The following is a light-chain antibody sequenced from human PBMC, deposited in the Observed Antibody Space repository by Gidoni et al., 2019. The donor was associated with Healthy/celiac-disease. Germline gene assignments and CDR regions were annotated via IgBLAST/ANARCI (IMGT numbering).Light chain of an antibody. CDR3: QQSYSTPFT. CDR2: AAS. V-gene: IGKV1-39*01. Sequence: DIQMTQSPSSLSASVGDRVTNTCRASQSISSYLNWYQQKPGKAPKPLIYAASSLQSGVPSRFSGSGSGTDFTLTISSLQPEDFATYYCQQSYSTPFTFXPXTKVDIK. CDR1: QSISSY. J-gene: IGKJ3*01.